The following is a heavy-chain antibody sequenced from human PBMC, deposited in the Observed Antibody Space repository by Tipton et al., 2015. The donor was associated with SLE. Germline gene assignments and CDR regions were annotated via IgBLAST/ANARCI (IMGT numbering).Heavy chain of an antibody. CDR2: ISAYNGNT. CDR1: GGTFSSYA. V-gene: IGHV1-18*01. CDR3: ATYCSSTSCYRGFDY. J-gene: IGHJ4*02. Sequence: QLVQSGAEVKKPGSSVKVSCKASGGTFSSYAISWVRQAPGQGLEWMGWISAYNGNTNYAQKLQGRVTMTTDTSTSTAYMELRSLRSDDTAVYYCATYCSSTSCYRGFDYWGQGTLVTVSS. D-gene: IGHD2-2*01.